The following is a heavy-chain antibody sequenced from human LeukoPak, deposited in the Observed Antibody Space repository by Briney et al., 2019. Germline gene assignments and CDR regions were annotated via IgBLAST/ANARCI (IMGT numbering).Heavy chain of an antibody. CDR1: GFTFSSYW. CDR2: IKQDGSEE. V-gene: IGHV3-7*01. J-gene: IGHJ4*02. CDR3: ARHIDSKFDY. D-gene: IGHD5-12*01. Sequence: PGGSLRLSCAPSGFTFSSYWMTWVRQAPGKGLEWVANIKQDGSEEYYVDSVKGRFTISKDNAKNSLYLQMNSLRAEDTAVYYCARHIDSKFDYWGQGTLVTVSS.